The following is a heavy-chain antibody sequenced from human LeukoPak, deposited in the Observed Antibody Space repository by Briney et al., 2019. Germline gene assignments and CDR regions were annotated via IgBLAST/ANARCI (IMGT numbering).Heavy chain of an antibody. CDR1: GFPFSSYA. CDR2: ISGSGSNT. Sequence: GGSLRLSCAVSGFPFSSYAMSWVRQAPGKGLEWVSLISGSGSNTYYSDSVKGRFTISRDNSKNTLYLQMNSLRAEDTAVYYCAKDREVWYQLLYDYWGQGTLVTVSS. V-gene: IGHV3-23*01. D-gene: IGHD2-2*02. CDR3: AKDREVWYQLLYDY. J-gene: IGHJ4*02.